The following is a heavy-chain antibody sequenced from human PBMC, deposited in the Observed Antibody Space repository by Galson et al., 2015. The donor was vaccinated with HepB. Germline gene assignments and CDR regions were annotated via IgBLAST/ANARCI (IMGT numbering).Heavy chain of an antibody. CDR1: GDSVSSNSAA. V-gene: IGHV6-1*01. CDR2: TYYRSKWYN. CDR3: ARSIPFPYSSGWTLDY. J-gene: IGHJ4*02. Sequence: CAISGDSVSSNSAAWNWIRQSPSRGLEWLGRTYYRSKWYNDYAVSVKSRITINPDTSKNQFSLQLNSVTPEDTAVYYCARSIPFPYSSGWTLDYWGQGTLVTVSS. D-gene: IGHD6-19*01.